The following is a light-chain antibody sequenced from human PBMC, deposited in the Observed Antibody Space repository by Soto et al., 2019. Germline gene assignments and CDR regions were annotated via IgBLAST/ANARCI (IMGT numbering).Light chain of an antibody. CDR1: QSVSSSY. J-gene: IGKJ2*01. CDR3: QQYGSSSYT. Sequence: EIVLTQSPGTLSLSPGERATLSCRASQSVSSSYLAWYPQKPGQAPRLLIYGASSRATGIPDRFSGSGSGTDSTLTISKLEPEDFALYYCQQYGSSSYTFGQGTELEIK. CDR2: GAS. V-gene: IGKV3-20*01.